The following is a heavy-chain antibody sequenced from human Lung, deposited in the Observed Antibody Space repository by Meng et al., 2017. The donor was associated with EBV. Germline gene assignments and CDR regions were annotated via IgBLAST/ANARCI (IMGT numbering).Heavy chain of an antibody. J-gene: IGHJ4*02. D-gene: IGHD2-8*02. CDR1: GFIFSNYW. V-gene: IGHV3-74*01. CDR3: SRDLVGSDDY. Sequence: EVQLXXXXXALVXPXXXTRLSCAASGFIFSNYWMHWVRQAPGKGLMWVSRLNEDGATTTYADSVKGRFTISRDNAKNTLYLHMNSLRADDTAVYYCSRDLVGSDDYWGQGTLVTVS. CDR2: LNEDGATT.